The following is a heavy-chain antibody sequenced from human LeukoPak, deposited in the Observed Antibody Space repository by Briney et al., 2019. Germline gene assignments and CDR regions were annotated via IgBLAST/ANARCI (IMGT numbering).Heavy chain of an antibody. CDR3: ARQQWLDGAYYFDY. CDR1: GFIFSTYS. Sequence: GGSLRLSCAASGFIFSTYSMNWVRQAPGKGLEWVSSISSSSSYIYYADSVKGRFTISRHNAKDSLYLQMNSLRAEDTAVYYCARQQWLDGAYYFDYWGQGTLVTVSS. D-gene: IGHD6-19*01. V-gene: IGHV3-21*01. CDR2: ISSSSSYI. J-gene: IGHJ4*02.